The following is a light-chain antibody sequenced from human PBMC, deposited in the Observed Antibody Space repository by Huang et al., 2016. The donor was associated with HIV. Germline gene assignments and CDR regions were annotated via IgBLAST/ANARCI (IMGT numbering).Light chain of an antibody. Sequence: DIQMTQSPSSLSASVGDRVTITCQASQDITNYLNWYQQKPGKDPKLLIYDASNLETGVPSRFSGSGSGTDFTFTISSLQPEEIATYYCQQYDNLPLTFGGGTKVEIK. J-gene: IGKJ4*01. CDR1: QDITNY. CDR3: QQYDNLPLT. CDR2: DAS. V-gene: IGKV1-33*01.